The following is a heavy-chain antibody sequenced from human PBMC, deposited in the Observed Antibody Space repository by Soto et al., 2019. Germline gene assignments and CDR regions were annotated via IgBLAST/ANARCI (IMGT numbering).Heavy chain of an antibody. CDR3: ATTYYYDSSGYLGSYYFDY. Sequence: EVQLVESGGGLVQPGGSLRLSCAASGFTFNTYSMDWVRQAPGKGLEWVSYISSSSSTIYYADSVKGRFTISRDNAKNSLYLQMNSLRDEDTAVYYCATTYYYDSSGYLGSYYFDYWGQGTLVTVSS. D-gene: IGHD3-22*01. J-gene: IGHJ4*02. CDR1: GFTFNTYS. V-gene: IGHV3-48*02. CDR2: ISSSSSTI.